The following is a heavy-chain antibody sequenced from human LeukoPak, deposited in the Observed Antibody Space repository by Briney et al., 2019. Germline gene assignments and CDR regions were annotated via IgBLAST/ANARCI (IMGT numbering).Heavy chain of an antibody. CDR1: GFTFSGSA. J-gene: IGHJ4*02. CDR3: TSGSYSGSYWYFDY. CDR2: IRSKPNNYAT. D-gene: IGHD1-26*01. Sequence: GGSLRLSCAASGFTFSGSAVHWVRQASGKGLEWVGRIRSKPNNYATAYAASVNGRFTISRDDSKNTAYLQMNSLKTEDTAVYYCTSGSYSGSYWYFDYWGQGTLVTVSS. V-gene: IGHV3-73*01.